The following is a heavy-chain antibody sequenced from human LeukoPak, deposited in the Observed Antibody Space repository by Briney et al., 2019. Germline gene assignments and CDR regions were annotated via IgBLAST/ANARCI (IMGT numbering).Heavy chain of an antibody. CDR3: AKGTRDYGGLPRWYFDL. J-gene: IGHJ2*01. CDR2: ILGNGGTT. D-gene: IGHD4-23*01. V-gene: IGHV3-43*02. CDR1: GFTIDDYA. Sequence: GGSLRLSCAASGFTIDDYAMHWVRQAPGKGLEWVSRILGNGGTTYYGDSVKGRFTISRDNSKNSLFLQMFSLRTEDTALYYCAKGTRDYGGLPRWYFDLWGRGTLVTVSS.